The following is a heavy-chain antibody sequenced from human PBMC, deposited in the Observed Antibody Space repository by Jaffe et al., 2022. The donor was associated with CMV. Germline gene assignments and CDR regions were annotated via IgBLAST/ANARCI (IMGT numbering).Heavy chain of an antibody. CDR2: ISSDGNSA. CDR1: GFTLSGYG. D-gene: IGHD2-2*01. CDR3: AKGGRCSSTNCALSIDY. J-gene: IGHJ4*01. Sequence: QVQLVESGGGVVQPGRSLRLSCAASGFTLSGYGMHWVRQAPGKGLDWVAVISSDGNSAYYADSVKGRFTISRDKSKNTLYLQMNSLRPEDTGVYFCAKGGRCSSTNCALSIDYWGQGTLVTVSS. V-gene: IGHV3-30*18.